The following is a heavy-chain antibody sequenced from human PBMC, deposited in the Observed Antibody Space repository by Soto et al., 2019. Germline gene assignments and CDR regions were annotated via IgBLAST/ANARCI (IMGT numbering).Heavy chain of an antibody. J-gene: IGHJ6*02. CDR1: GYTFTNFG. CDR2: ISPYSGNT. V-gene: IGHV1-18*01. Sequence: QVQLVQSGAEVKKPGASVKVSCKASGYTFTNFGISWVRQAPGQGLEWMGWISPYSGNTNFAQKLQGRVTMTTDTSTSTAYLELRSLISDDTAVYYCAREHPSQYGMDGWGQGTTVTVSS. CDR3: AREHPSQYGMDG.